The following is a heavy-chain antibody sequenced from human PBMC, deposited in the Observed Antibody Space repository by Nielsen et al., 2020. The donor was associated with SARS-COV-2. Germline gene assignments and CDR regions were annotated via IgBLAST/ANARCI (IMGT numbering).Heavy chain of an antibody. J-gene: IGHJ3*02. CDR2: ISSSSSYI. CDR1: GFTFSSYS. CDR3: ARTSFTPDAFDI. V-gene: IGHV3-21*01. Sequence: GESLKISCAASGFTFSSYSMNWVRQAPGKGPEWVSSISSSSSYIYYADSVMGRFTISRDNAKNSLYLQMNSLRAEDTAVYYCARTSFTPDAFDIWGQGTMVTVSS. D-gene: IGHD2-2*01.